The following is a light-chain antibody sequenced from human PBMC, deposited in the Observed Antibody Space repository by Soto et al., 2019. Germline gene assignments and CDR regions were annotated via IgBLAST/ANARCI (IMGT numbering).Light chain of an antibody. CDR3: MQGTPWPPWVT. Sequence: DVVMTQSPLSLPVTLGQPASITCRSRQSLVYRDGNTYLNWFQHRPCQSPRRLICKGSNRDSGVPDRFSGSGSGADFTLKISRVEAEDVGVYSCMQGTPWPPWVTFGHGTKLEIK. CDR2: KGS. J-gene: IGKJ2*01. CDR1: QSLVYRDGNTY. V-gene: IGKV2-30*01.